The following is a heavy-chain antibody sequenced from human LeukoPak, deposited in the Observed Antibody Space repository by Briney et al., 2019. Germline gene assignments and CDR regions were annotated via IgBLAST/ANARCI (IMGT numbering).Heavy chain of an antibody. CDR3: AREKAVTTKLTQYSQH. V-gene: IGHV1-18*01. CDR1: GGTFSSYA. D-gene: IGHD4-11*01. J-gene: IGHJ1*01. CDR2: ISAYNGYT. Sequence: GASVKVSCKASGGTFSSYAISWVRQAPGQGLEWMGWISAYNGYTNYAQKLQVRVTMTTDTSTSTAYMELRSLTSDDTAVYYCAREKAVTTKLTQYSQHWGQGTRVTVSS.